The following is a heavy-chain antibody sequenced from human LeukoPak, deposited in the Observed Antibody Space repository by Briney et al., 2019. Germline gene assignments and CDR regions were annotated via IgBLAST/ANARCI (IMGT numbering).Heavy chain of an antibody. CDR3: ARDLGHTGYDLYDY. V-gene: IGHV3-7*01. J-gene: IGHJ4*02. CDR1: GINFRGYW. CDR2: MKQDGSEK. Sequence: GGSLRLSCAVSGINFRGYWMAWVRQAPGKGREWVANMKQDGSEKYYVDSVKGRFTISRDNAKNSLYLEMNSLRVEDTAVYYCARDLGHTGYDLYDYWGQGTLVTVSS. D-gene: IGHD5-12*01.